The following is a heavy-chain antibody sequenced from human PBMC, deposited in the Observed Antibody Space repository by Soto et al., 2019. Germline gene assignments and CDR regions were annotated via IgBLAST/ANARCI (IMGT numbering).Heavy chain of an antibody. CDR3: TTDAPGYSGYEPDYYYGMDV. CDR1: GFTFSNAW. V-gene: IGHV3-15*07. CDR2: IKSKTDGGTT. J-gene: IGHJ6*02. Sequence: GGSLRLSCAASGFTFSNAWMNWVRQAPGKGLEWVGRIKSKTDGGTTDYAAPVKGRFTISRDDSKNTLYLQMNSLKTEDTAVYYCTTDAPGYSGYEPDYYYGMDVWGQGTTVTVSS. D-gene: IGHD5-12*01.